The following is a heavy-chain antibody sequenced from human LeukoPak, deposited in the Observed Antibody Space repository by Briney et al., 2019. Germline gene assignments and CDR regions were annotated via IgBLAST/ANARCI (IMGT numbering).Heavy chain of an antibody. Sequence: LRLSCAASGLTVSSEYMSWIRQPPGKGLEWIGYIYYSGSTYYNPSLKSRVTISVDTSKNQFSLKLSSVTAADTAVYYCAREGCGGDCYAFDIWGQGTMVTVSS. CDR2: IYYSGST. CDR1: GLTVSSEY. D-gene: IGHD2-21*02. V-gene: IGHV4-30-4*08. J-gene: IGHJ3*02. CDR3: AREGCGGDCYAFDI.